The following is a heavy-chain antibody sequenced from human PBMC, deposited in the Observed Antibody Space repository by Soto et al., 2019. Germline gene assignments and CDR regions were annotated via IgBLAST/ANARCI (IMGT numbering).Heavy chain of an antibody. J-gene: IGHJ4*02. CDR3: ARAPYYYDSRGYYAY. Sequence: GGSLRLSCAASGFIFSTYSVNWVRQAPGKGLEWVSSISGGSNYIHYADSVKGRFTISRDNAKNSLYLQMNSLRAEDTAVYYCARAPYYYDSRGYYAYWGQGTLVTVSS. CDR1: GFIFSTYS. V-gene: IGHV3-21*01. CDR2: ISGGSNYI. D-gene: IGHD3-22*01.